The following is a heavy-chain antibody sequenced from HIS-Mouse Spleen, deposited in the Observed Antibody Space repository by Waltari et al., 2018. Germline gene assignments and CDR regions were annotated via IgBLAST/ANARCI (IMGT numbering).Heavy chain of an antibody. J-gene: IGHJ2*01. V-gene: IGHV4-39*07. CDR3: AREIPYSSSWYDWYFDL. CDR1: GGSISSSSYY. Sequence: QLQLQESGPGLVTPSETLSLTCTVSGGSISSSSYYWGWIRQPPGKGLEWSGRIYYSGSNYYHPALKSRVTTSVDTSKNQFSLKLSSVTAADTAVYYCAREIPYSSSWYDWYFDLWGRGTLVTVSS. CDR2: IYYSGSN. D-gene: IGHD6-13*01.